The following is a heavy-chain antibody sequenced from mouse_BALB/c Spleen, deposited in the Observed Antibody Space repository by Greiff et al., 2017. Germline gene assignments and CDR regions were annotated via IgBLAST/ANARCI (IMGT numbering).Heavy chain of an antibody. D-gene: IGHD1-1*01. V-gene: IGHV5-17*02. CDR3: ARWGYGSSLDY. CDR2: ISSGSSTI. Sequence: EVKLMESGGGLVQPGGSRKLSCAASGFTFSSFGMHWVRQAPEKGLEWVAYISSGSSTIYYADTVKGRFTISRDNPKNTLFLQMTSLRSEDTAMYYCARWGYGSSLDYWGQGTTLTVSS. CDR1: GFTFSSFG. J-gene: IGHJ2*01.